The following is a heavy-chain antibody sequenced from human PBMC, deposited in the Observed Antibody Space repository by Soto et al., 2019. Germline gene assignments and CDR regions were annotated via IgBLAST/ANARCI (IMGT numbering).Heavy chain of an antibody. CDR1: GFTFSTYA. CDR2: ITSSGDNT. Sequence: GGFLRLSCAASGFTFSTYAMTWVRQAPGTGLEWLSAITSSGDNTYYADSVKGRFTISRDNSKNTLYLQMNSLRAEDTALYYCAKHVCSGGGCDYFDYWGLGTLVTVS. CDR3: AKHVCSGGGCDYFDY. V-gene: IGHV3-23*01. J-gene: IGHJ4*02. D-gene: IGHD2-15*01.